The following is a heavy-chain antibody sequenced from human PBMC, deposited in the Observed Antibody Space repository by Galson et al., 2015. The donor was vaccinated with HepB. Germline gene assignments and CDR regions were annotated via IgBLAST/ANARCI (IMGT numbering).Heavy chain of an antibody. V-gene: IGHV3-64D*06. J-gene: IGHJ4*02. D-gene: IGHD6-13*01. CDR3: VTTYSNNWMAPGWY. Sequence: SLRLSCAASGFVFSGYAMQWVRQAPGKGLEYVSAISSDGDTTYYADSVKGRFTISRDNSKNTLYLQMSSLRPEDTAVCYCVTTYSNNWMAPGWYWGQGTLVTVSS. CDR2: ISSDGDTT. CDR1: GFVFSGYA.